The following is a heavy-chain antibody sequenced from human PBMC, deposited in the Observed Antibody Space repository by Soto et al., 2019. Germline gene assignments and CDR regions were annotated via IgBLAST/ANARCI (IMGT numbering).Heavy chain of an antibody. CDR1: GFTFSSYG. CDR3: ARDSDLYGMDV. V-gene: IGHV3-33*08. J-gene: IGHJ6*02. Sequence: GGSLSLSCAASGFTFSSYGMHWVRQAPGKGLEWVAVIWYDGSNKYYADSVKGRFTISRDNSKNTLYLQMNSLRAEDTAVYYCARDSDLYGMDVWGQGTTVTVSS. D-gene: IGHD3-10*01. CDR2: IWYDGSNK.